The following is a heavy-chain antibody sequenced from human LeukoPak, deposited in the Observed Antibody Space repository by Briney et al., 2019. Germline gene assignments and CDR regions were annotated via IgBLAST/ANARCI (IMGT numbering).Heavy chain of an antibody. CDR2: IYSGGST. Sequence: GGSLRLSCAASGFTVSSNYMSWVRQAPGKGLEWVSVIYSGGSTYYADSVKGRFTISRDNSKSTLYLQMNSLRAEDTAVYYCARTNPEDFWSGPSTGYFDYWGQGTLVTVSS. V-gene: IGHV3-66*01. CDR1: GFTVSSNY. CDR3: ARTNPEDFWSGPSTGYFDY. J-gene: IGHJ4*02. D-gene: IGHD3-3*01.